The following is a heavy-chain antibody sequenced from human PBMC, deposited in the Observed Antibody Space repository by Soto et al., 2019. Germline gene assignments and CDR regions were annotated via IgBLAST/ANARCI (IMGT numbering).Heavy chain of an antibody. D-gene: IGHD3-22*01. V-gene: IGHV4-39*01. J-gene: IGHJ4*02. CDR3: ARQRGGYYDSSGYLTSFDY. CDR2: IYYSGST. CDR1: GGSISSSSYY. Sequence: LSLTCTVSGGSISSSSYYWGWIRQPPGKGLEWIGSIYYSGSTYYNPSLKSRVIISVDTSKNQFSLKLSSVTAADTAVYYCARQRGGYYDSSGYLTSFDYWGQGTLVTVSS.